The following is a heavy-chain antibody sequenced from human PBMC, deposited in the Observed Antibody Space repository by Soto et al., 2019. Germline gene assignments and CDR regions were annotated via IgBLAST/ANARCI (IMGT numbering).Heavy chain of an antibody. V-gene: IGHV3-48*03. Sequence: GGSLRLSCAASGFSFSSYEMHWVRQAPGMGLEWLSRISISDGTVYYADSVKGRFTISRDTARNSLYLQMNGLRAEDTAVYYWPRHSPVLKVFSGSSYYSYGMAVWGRGTPVTVSS. CDR1: GFSFSSYE. J-gene: IGHJ6*02. CDR2: ISISDGTV. D-gene: IGHD2-8*01. CDR3: PRHSPVLKVFSGSSYYSYGMAV.